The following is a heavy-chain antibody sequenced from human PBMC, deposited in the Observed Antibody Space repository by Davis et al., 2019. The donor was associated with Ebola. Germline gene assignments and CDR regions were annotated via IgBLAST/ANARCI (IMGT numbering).Heavy chain of an antibody. J-gene: IGHJ4*02. CDR1: GGSFSGYY. CDR2: INHSGST. V-gene: IGHV4-34*01. Sequence: MPSETLSLTCAVYGGSFSGYYWSWIRQPPGKGLEWIGEINHSGSTNYNPSLKSRVTISVDTSKNQFSLKLSSVTAADTAVYYCARDLGMIAAAGYFDYWGQGTLVTVSS. CDR3: ARDLGMIAAAGYFDY. D-gene: IGHD6-13*01.